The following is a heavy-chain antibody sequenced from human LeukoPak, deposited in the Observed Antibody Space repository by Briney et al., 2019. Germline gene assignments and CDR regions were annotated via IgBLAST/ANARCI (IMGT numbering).Heavy chain of an antibody. J-gene: IGHJ3*02. CDR2: ISSSSSTM. Sequence: GGSLRLSCVASGFTFSSYSMNWVRQAPGKGLEWVSYISSSSSTMYYADSVKGRFTISRDNAKNSLHLQLNSLRDEDTAVYYCARDGDTTIVNFAFVIWGQGTMVTVSS. V-gene: IGHV3-48*02. D-gene: IGHD3-16*02. CDR1: GFTFSSYS. CDR3: ARDGDTTIVNFAFVI.